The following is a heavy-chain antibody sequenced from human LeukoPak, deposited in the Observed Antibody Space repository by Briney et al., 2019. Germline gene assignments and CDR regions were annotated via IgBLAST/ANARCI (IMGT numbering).Heavy chain of an antibody. Sequence: PETLSLTCIVSGGSISSHYWSWVRQPPGQGLEWIGYIYYSGSTNYNPSLKSRLTISVDTSKNQFSLKLSSVTAADTAVYYCARVYCNVGSCYEDYWGQGTLVTVSS. J-gene: IGHJ4*02. D-gene: IGHD2-15*01. CDR2: IYYSGST. CDR1: GGSISSHY. CDR3: ARVYCNVGSCYEDY. V-gene: IGHV4-59*11.